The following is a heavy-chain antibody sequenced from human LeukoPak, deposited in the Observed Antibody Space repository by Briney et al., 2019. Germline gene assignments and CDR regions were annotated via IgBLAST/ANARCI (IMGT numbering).Heavy chain of an antibody. V-gene: IGHV1-3*01. D-gene: IGHD4-23*01. CDR1: GYTFTSYA. CDR2: INAGNGNT. Sequence: ASVKVSCKASGYTFTSYAMHWVRQAPGQRLEWMGWINAGNGNTKYSQKFQGRVTITRDTSASTAYMELSSLRSEDTAVYYCARVDGGNSGFDYWGQGTLVTVSS. CDR3: ARVDGGNSGFDY. J-gene: IGHJ4*02.